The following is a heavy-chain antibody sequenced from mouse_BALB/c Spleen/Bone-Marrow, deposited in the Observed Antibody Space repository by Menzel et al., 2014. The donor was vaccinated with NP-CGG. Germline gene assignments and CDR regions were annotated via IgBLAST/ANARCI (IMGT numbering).Heavy chain of an antibody. Sequence: GXSVKISCESSGYVFSTYWINWVKQRPGQGLEWIGQIYPGDGDTDYNGKFKDKATLTADKSSNTAYMQLSSLTSEDSAVYFCARGGISVDYWGQGTTLTVSS. CDR3: ARGGISVDY. V-gene: IGHV1-80*01. CDR1: GYVFSTYW. CDR2: IYPGDGDT. J-gene: IGHJ2*01.